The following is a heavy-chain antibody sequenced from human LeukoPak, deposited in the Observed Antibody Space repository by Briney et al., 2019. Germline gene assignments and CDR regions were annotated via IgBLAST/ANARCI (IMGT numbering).Heavy chain of an antibody. V-gene: IGHV4-59*01. CDR3: ARDSALGSGSFRFDP. Sequence: SETLPLTCTVSGDSISNDYWTWIRQPPGKGLEWIGYIDYSGYTNYNPSLKSRVTISVDTSKNQFSLKVRSVTAADTAVYYCARDSALGSGSFRFDPWGQGTLVTVSS. CDR2: IDYSGYT. CDR1: GDSISNDY. D-gene: IGHD3-10*01. J-gene: IGHJ5*02.